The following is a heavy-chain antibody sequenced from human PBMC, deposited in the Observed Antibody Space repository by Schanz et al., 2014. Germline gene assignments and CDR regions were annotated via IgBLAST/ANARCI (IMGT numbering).Heavy chain of an antibody. D-gene: IGHD6-19*01. J-gene: IGHJ2*01. CDR3: ARLSVAGRPHVNYSCFDL. Sequence: QVQLVQSGAEVKKPGASVKVSCKASGYTTFTDYYIHWVRQAPGQGLEWMGWINPNSGDTNYAQKFQGWVTMTRDTSINTAYMEVSRLKSDDTAVYYCARLSVAGRPHVNYSCFDLWGRGTLVTVSS. CDR1: GYTTFTDYY. V-gene: IGHV1-2*04. CDR2: INPNSGDT.